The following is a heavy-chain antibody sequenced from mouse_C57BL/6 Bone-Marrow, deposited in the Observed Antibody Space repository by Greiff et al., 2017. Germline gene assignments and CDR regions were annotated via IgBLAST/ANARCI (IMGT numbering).Heavy chain of an antibody. CDR3: TTYYGSSYWYYYAMDY. V-gene: IGHV14-4*01. CDR2: IDPENGDT. CDR1: GFNIKDDY. D-gene: IGHD1-1*01. J-gene: IGHJ4*01. Sequence: VQLQQSGAELVRPGASVKLSCTASGFNIKDDYMHWVKQRPEQGLEWIGWIDPENGDTEYAAKFQGKATITADTSSNTAYLQLSSLTYEDTAVYYCTTYYGSSYWYYYAMDYWGQGTSVTVSS.